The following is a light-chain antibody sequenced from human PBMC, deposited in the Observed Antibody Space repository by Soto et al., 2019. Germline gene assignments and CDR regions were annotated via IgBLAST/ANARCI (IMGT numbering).Light chain of an antibody. J-gene: IGKJ5*01. CDR3: QQYRNWPL. CDR2: GAS. CDR1: QSVSRN. V-gene: IGKV3D-15*01. Sequence: EIVMTQSPGTLSLSPGERATLSCRASQSVSRNSLAWYQQRPGQAPRLLIYGASSRATGIPDRFSGSGSGAEFTLTISSLQSEDFAVYYCQQYRNWPLFGQGTRLEIK.